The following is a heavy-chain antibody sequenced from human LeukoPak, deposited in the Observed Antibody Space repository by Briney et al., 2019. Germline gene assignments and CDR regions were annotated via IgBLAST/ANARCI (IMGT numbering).Heavy chain of an antibody. V-gene: IGHV4-61*08. J-gene: IGHJ6*02. CDR1: GGSISSGGYS. Sequence: PSQTLSLTCAVSGGSISSGGYSWSWIRQPPGKGLEWIGYISYSGTTNYNPSLKSRVSTSIDTSKNQFSLKLSSVTAADTAVYYCARDISMDVWGQGTTVIVSS. CDR2: ISYSGTT. CDR3: ARDISMDV. D-gene: IGHD3-3*02.